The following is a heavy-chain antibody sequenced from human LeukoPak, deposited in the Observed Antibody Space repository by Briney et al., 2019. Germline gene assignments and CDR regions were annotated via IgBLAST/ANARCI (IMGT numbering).Heavy chain of an antibody. J-gene: IGHJ4*02. V-gene: IGHV4-39*07. CDR2: IYYNGAT. CDR3: ARASDFWSGYYLDY. Sequence: SETLSLTCTVSGGSIRSSSYYWGWIRQPPGKGLEWIGTIYYNGATQYNPSLKSRVTMSVDTSKNQFSLKLSSVTAADTAVYYCARASDFWSGYYLDYWGQGTLVTVSS. CDR1: GGSIRSSSYY. D-gene: IGHD3-3*01.